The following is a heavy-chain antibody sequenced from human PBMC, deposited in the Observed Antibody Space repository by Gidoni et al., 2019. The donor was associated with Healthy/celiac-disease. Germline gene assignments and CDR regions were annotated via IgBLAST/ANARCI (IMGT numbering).Heavy chain of an antibody. D-gene: IGHD3-16*02. CDR2: IKSKTDGGTT. CDR3: TTGPDYIWGSYRTPLDY. J-gene: IGHJ4*02. Sequence: EVQLVESGGGLVKPGGSLRLSCAASGFTFSKAWMSWVRQAPGKGLEWVGRIKSKTDGGTTDYAAPVKGRFTISRDDSKNTLYLQMNSLKTEDTAVYYCTTGPDYIWGSYRTPLDYWGQGTLVTVSS. V-gene: IGHV3-15*01. CDR1: GFTFSKAW.